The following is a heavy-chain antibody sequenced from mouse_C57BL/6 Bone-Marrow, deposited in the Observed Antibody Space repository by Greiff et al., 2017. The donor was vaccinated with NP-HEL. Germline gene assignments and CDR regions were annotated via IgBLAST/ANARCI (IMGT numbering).Heavy chain of an antibody. CDR3: ARGLTTVVVPGFAY. D-gene: IGHD1-1*01. Sequence: DVMLVESGGGLVKPGGSLKLSCAASGFTFSSYAMSWVRQTPEKRLEWVATISDGGSYTYYPDNVKGRFTISRDNAKNNLYLQMSHLKSEDTAMYYCARGLTTVVVPGFAYWGQGTLVTVSA. V-gene: IGHV5-4*03. CDR1: GFTFSSYA. CDR2: ISDGGSYT. J-gene: IGHJ3*01.